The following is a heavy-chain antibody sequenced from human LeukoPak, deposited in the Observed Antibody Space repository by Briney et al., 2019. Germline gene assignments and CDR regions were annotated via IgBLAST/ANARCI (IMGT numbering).Heavy chain of an antibody. D-gene: IGHD4-17*01. CDR3: AKDLFSNLAVTTEDWFDP. CDR2: ISYDGSNK. J-gene: IGHJ5*02. CDR1: GFTFSSYG. V-gene: IGHV3-30*18. Sequence: GGSLRLSCAASGFTFSSYGMHWVRQAPGKGLEWVAVISYDGSNKYYADSVKGRFTISRDNSKNTLYLQMNSLRAEDTAVYYCAKDLFSNLAVTTEDWFDPWGQGTLVTVSS.